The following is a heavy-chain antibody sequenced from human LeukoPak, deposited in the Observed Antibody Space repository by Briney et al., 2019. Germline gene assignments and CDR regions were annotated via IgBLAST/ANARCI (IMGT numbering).Heavy chain of an antibody. J-gene: IGHJ4*02. CDR2: ISYDGSNK. CDR1: GFTFSSYG. D-gene: IGHD6-13*01. CDR3: AKAGAAAPFVDY. V-gene: IGHV3-30*18. Sequence: GGSLRLSCAASGFTFSSYGMHWARQAPGKGLEWVAVISYDGSNKYYADSVKGRFTISRDNSKNTLYLQMNSLRAEDTAVYYCAKAGAAAPFVDYWGQGTLVTVSS.